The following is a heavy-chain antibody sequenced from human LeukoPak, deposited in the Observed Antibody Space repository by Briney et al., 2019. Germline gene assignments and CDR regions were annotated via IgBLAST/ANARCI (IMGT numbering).Heavy chain of an antibody. V-gene: IGHV3-53*01. D-gene: IGHD5-24*01. CDR3: AKAFSFRDGYNHGFDN. J-gene: IGHJ4*02. CDR1: GFSVSSNY. Sequence: PGGSLRLSCAASGFSVSSNYMSWVRQAPGKGLEWVSVIRSGGNTEHADSVKGRFTISRDNSKNTLYLQMNSLRADDTAVYYCAKAFSFRDGYNHGFDNWGQGTLVTVSS. CDR2: IRSGGNT.